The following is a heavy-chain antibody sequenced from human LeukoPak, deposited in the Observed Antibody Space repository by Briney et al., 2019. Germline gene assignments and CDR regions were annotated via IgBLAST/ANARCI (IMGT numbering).Heavy chain of an antibody. Sequence: GGSLRLSCAASGFTFSSYGMRWVRQAPGKGLEWVAFIRYDGSNKYYADSVKGRFTISRDNSKNTLYLQMNSLRAEDTAVYYCAKTLDPNIVVVPAASDYWGQGTLVTVSS. CDR2: IRYDGSNK. D-gene: IGHD2-2*01. CDR1: GFTFSSYG. J-gene: IGHJ4*02. V-gene: IGHV3-30*02. CDR3: AKTLDPNIVVVPAASDY.